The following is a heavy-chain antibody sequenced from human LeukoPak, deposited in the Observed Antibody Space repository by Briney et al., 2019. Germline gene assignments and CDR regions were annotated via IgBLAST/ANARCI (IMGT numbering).Heavy chain of an antibody. CDR3: AKEPDSSGWYRTFDY. CDR1: GFTFSSYA. J-gene: IGHJ4*02. V-gene: IGHV3-23*01. Sequence: GGSLRLSCAASGFTFSSYAMSWVRQARGKGLEWVSAISGSGGSTFYADSVKGRFTISRDNSKNTLYLQMNSLRAEDRAVYYCAKEPDSSGWYRTFDYWGQGTLVTVSS. D-gene: IGHD6-19*01. CDR2: ISGSGGST.